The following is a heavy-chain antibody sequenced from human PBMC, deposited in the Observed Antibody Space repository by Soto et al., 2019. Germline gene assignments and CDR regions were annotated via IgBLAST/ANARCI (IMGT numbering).Heavy chain of an antibody. J-gene: IGHJ4*02. V-gene: IGHV1-69*13. Sequence: GPSVKVSCKASGGTFSSYAISWVRQAPGQGLEWMGGIIPIFGTANYAQKFQGRVTITADESTSTAYMELSSLRSEDTAVYYCARVPGFTVTTHFDYWGQGTLVTVSS. D-gene: IGHD4-4*01. CDR1: GGTFSSYA. CDR2: IIPIFGTA. CDR3: ARVPGFTVTTHFDY.